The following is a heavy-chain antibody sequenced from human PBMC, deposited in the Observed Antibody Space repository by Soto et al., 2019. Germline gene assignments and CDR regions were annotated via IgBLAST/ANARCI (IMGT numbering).Heavy chain of an antibody. V-gene: IGHV3-48*01. CDR1: GFTFSSYS. J-gene: IGHJ1*01. CDR3: ARAGGRELPPS. Sequence: GGSLRLSCAASGFTFSSYSMNWVRQAPGKGLEWVSYISSSSSTIYYADSVKGRFTISRDNAKNSLYLQMNSLRAEDTAVYYCARAGGRELPPSWGQCTLVTVPS. CDR2: ISSSSSTI. D-gene: IGHD3-10*01.